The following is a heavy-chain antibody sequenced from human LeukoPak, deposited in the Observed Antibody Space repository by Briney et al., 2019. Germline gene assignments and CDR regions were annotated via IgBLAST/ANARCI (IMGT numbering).Heavy chain of an antibody. Sequence: GGSLRLSCAASGFTFSSYSMNWVRQAPGKGLEWVSSISSSSSYIYYADSVKGRFTISRDNAKNSLYLQMNSLRAEDTAVYYCAREGIAVAGNPYYYMDVWGKGTTVTVSS. D-gene: IGHD6-19*01. V-gene: IGHV3-21*01. CDR1: GFTFSSYS. CDR3: AREGIAVAGNPYYYMDV. CDR2: ISSSSSYI. J-gene: IGHJ6*03.